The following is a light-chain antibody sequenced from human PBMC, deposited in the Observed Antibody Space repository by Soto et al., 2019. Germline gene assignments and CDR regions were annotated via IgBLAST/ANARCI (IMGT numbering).Light chain of an antibody. CDR2: GAS. CDR3: QQYNNWPQT. Sequence: EIVMTQSPATLSVSPGERATLSCRASQSLSSNLAWYQQKPGQAPRLLIYGASTRATGIPARFSGSGSGTEFTLTISSLQSEDFAVYYCQQYNNWPQTFGQGTKLEIK. CDR1: QSLSSN. V-gene: IGKV3-15*01. J-gene: IGKJ2*01.